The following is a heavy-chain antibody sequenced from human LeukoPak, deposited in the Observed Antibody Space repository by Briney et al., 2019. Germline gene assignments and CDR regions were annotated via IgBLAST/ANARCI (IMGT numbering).Heavy chain of an antibody. V-gene: IGHV1-24*01. CDR2: FDPEDGET. Sequence: GASVTVSCKVSGYTLTELSMLWVRQTPGKGLEWMGGFDPEDGETIYAQKFQGRVTMTEDTSTDTAYMELSSLRSEDTAVYYCATGPKTMTLDYWGQGTLVTVSS. CDR1: GYTLTELS. D-gene: IGHD3-22*01. CDR3: ATGPKTMTLDY. J-gene: IGHJ4*02.